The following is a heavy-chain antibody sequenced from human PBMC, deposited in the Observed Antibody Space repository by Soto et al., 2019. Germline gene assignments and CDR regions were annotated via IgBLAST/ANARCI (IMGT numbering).Heavy chain of an antibody. CDR2: IYWADEQ. CDR3: AHAGDYDLLSFDH. Sequence: QITLKESGPPLVRPAQTLTLTCAFSGFSLTTTSMGVAWIRQPPGKAMEWLALIYWADEQRYSPSLQDRLTISKDTSRSRVVLTISNMTPEDTGTYFCAHAGDYDLLSFDHWGPGTLVTVSS. V-gene: IGHV2-5*02. D-gene: IGHD4-17*01. CDR1: GFSLTTTSMG. J-gene: IGHJ4*02.